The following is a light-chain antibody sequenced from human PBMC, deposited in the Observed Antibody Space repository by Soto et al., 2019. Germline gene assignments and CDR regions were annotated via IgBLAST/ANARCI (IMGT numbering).Light chain of an antibody. J-gene: IGKJ1*01. CDR1: QRISISY. CDR2: GAT. CDR3: QQYGSSGT. Sequence: EIELPQSPDPLSLSPGERAPLSCRASQRISISYLAWYQRQPGQAPRLLIHGATTRATGIPARFTGSGSGTEFTLTISSLQSEDFAVYYCQQYGSSGTFGQGTKVDI. V-gene: IGKV3-20*01.